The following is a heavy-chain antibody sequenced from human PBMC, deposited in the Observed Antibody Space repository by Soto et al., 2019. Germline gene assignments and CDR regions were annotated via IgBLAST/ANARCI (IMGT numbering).Heavy chain of an antibody. V-gene: IGHV4-59*01. CDR2: IYYSGST. J-gene: IGHJ6*03. CDR1: GGSISSYY. D-gene: IGHD5-12*01. CDR3: AKAGIVAPNYSYFYMDV. Sequence: SETLSLTCAVSGGSISSYYWNWIRQPPGRGLEWIGYIYYSGSTNYNPSLKSRVTISVDTSKNQFSLKLSSVTAADTTVYYCAKAGIVAPNYSYFYMDVWGKGTTVTVSS.